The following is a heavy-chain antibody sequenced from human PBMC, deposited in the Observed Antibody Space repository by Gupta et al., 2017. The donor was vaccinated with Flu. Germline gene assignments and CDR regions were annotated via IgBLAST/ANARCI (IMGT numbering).Heavy chain of an antibody. J-gene: IGHJ3*02. CDR2: IYFNDDK. V-gene: IGHV2-5*01. Sequence: QITLKESGPTLVKPTQTLTLTCTFSGVSFSTGGVGVGWIRQPTGKALACLALIYFNDDKRYSPSLWSRLTITKDTSKNQVVLRMTNVDPVDTATYYCVSGDPNRFEYNLCYLENPFDIGGQGTMVTVSS. CDR1: GVSFSTGGVG. CDR3: VSGDPNRFEYNLCYLENPFDI. D-gene: IGHD1-1*01.